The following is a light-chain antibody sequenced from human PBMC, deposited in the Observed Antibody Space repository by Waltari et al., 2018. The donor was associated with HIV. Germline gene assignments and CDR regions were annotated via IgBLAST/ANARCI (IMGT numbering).Light chain of an antibody. Sequence: QSVLTQPPSVSGAPGQRVTISCPGSSSNIGAGYDVHWYQQLHGTAPNLPIYGNGKRPSGVPDRFSGSKAGTSASLAITGLQAEDEADYYCQSDDSSLSGYVFGTGTKVTVL. CDR2: GNG. CDR1: SSNIGAGYD. V-gene: IGLV1-40*01. J-gene: IGLJ1*01. CDR3: QSDDSSLSGYV.